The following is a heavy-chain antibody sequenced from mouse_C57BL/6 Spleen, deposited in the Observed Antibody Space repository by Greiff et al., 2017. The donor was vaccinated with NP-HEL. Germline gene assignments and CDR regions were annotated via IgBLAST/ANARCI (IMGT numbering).Heavy chain of an antibody. CDR2: IDPETGGT. D-gene: IGHD2-3*01. J-gene: IGHJ3*01. CDR3: TRPFYDGYSWFAY. CDR1: GYTFTDYE. V-gene: IGHV1-15*01. Sequence: QVQLKESGAELVRPGASVTLSCKASGYTFTDYEMHWVKQTPVHGLEWIGAIDPETGGTAYNQKFKGKAILTADKSSSTAYMELRSLTSEDSAVYYCTRPFYDGYSWFAYWGQGTLVTVSA.